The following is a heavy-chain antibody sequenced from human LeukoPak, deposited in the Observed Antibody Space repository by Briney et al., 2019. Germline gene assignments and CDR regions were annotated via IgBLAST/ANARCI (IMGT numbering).Heavy chain of an antibody. D-gene: IGHD1-26*01. Sequence: GRSLRLSCAASGFIFSSYGMHWVRQAPGKGLEWVTFISHDGTNKYYADSVKGRFTISRDNAKNSLYLQMNSLRAEDTAVYYCARGGSGSYISVYWGQGTLVTVSS. J-gene: IGHJ4*02. CDR1: GFIFSSYG. CDR2: ISHDGTNK. V-gene: IGHV3-30*03. CDR3: ARGGSGSYISVY.